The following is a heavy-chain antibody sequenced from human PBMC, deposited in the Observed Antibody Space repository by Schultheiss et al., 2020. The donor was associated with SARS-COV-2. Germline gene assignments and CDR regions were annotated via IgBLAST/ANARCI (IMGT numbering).Heavy chain of an antibody. J-gene: IGHJ6*02. D-gene: IGHD6-6*01. V-gene: IGHV4-59*02. CDR3: ARGLGEYSSSGTYYYGMDV. CDR1: GFTVSSNY. CDR2: IYYSGST. Sequence: GSLRLSCAASGFTVSSNYMSWVRQAPGKGLEWIGYIYYSGSTYYNPSLKSRVTISVDTSKNQFSLKLSSVTAADTAVYYCARGLGEYSSSGTYYYGMDVWGQGTTVTVSS.